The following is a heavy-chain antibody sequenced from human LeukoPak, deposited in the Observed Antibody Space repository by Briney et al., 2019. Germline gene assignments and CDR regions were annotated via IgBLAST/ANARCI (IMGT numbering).Heavy chain of an antibody. CDR2: TNPNSGGT. J-gene: IGHJ4*02. D-gene: IGHD2-2*01. V-gene: IGHV1-2*02. Sequence: ASVKVSCKASGYTFTGYYMHWVRQAPGQGLEWMGWTNPNSGGTNYAQKFQGRVTMTRDTSISTAYMELSRLRSDDMAVYYCARGYCSSRSCYQFDYWGQGTLVTVSS. CDR3: ARGYCSSRSCYQFDY. CDR1: GYTFTGYY.